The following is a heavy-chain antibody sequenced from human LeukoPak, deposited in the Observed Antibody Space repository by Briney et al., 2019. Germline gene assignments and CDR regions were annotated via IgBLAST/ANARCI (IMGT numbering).Heavy chain of an antibody. CDR1: GYTFTGYY. CDR3: ARVGYSSSWSIYHYYMDV. D-gene: IGHD6-13*01. Sequence: SVKVSCKASGYTFTGYYMHWVRQAPGQGLEWMGGIIPIFGTANYAQKFQGRVTITADESTSTAYMELSSLRSEDTAVYYCARVGYSSSWSIYHYYMDVWGKGTTVTISS. V-gene: IGHV1-69*13. J-gene: IGHJ6*03. CDR2: IIPIFGTA.